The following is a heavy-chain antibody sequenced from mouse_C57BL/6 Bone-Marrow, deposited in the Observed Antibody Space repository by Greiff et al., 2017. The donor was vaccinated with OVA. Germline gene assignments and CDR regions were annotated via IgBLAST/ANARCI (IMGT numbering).Heavy chain of an antibody. V-gene: IGHV1-20*01. CDR3: ARRHYYGSLYYFDY. D-gene: IGHD1-1*01. Sequence: EVQLQQSGPELVKPGASVKISCKASGYSFTGYFMNWVMQSHGKSLEWIGRINPYNGDTFYNQKFKGKATLTVDKSSSTAHMELRSLTSEDSAVYYCARRHYYGSLYYFDYWGQGTTLTVSS. J-gene: IGHJ2*01. CDR1: GYSFTGYF. CDR2: INPYNGDT.